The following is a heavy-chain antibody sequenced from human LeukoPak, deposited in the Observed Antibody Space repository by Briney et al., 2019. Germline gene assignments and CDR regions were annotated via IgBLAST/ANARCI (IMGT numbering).Heavy chain of an antibody. V-gene: IGHV2-5*01. J-gene: IGHJ4*02. CDR1: GFSVSSSGVA. CDR3: AHLTTSAYYYDY. Sequence: SGPTLVKPTETLTLTCTCSGFSVSSSGVAVGWIRQPPGKALEWLGHIYWNDDDRYSTSLRSRLTITRDTSENQVVLTMTNMDPVVTATYYCAHLTTSAYYYDYWGQGTLVTVSS. CDR2: IYWNDDD. D-gene: IGHD1-1*01.